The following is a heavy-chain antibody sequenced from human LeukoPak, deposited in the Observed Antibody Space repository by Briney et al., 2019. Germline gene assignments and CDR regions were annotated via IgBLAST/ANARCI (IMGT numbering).Heavy chain of an antibody. J-gene: IGHJ6*03. CDR2: IYYSGST. CDR1: GGTISSYY. V-gene: IGHV4-59*12. Sequence: SETLSLTCTVSGGTISSYYWSWLRQPPGKGLEWIGYIYYSGSTNYNPTLKSRVTISVDTSKNQFSLKLSSVTAADTAAYYCARDGSSTRKYYYYMDVWGKGTTVTISS. CDR3: ARDGSSTRKYYYYMDV. D-gene: IGHD6-6*01.